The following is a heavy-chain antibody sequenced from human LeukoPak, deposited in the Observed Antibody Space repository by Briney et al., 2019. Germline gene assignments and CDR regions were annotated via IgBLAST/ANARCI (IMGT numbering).Heavy chain of an antibody. CDR3: ARGLHCSSTSCYTYGY. CDR2: INPNSGGT. Sequence: ASVKVSCKASGYTFTGYYMHWVRQAPGQGLEWIGWINPNSGGTNYAQKFQGRVTMTRDTSISTAYMELSRLRSDDTAVYYCARGLHCSSTSCYTYGYWGQGTLVTVSS. V-gene: IGHV1-2*02. CDR1: GYTFTGYY. J-gene: IGHJ4*02. D-gene: IGHD2-2*02.